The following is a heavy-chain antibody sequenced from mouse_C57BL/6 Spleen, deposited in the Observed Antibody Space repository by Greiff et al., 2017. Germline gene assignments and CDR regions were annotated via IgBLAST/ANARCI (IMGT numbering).Heavy chain of an antibody. CDR1: GYTFTDYY. J-gene: IGHJ2*01. CDR3: ARWDGYYSYFDY. D-gene: IGHD2-3*01. Sequence: VQLQQSGPELVKPGASVKISCKASGYTFTDYYMNWVKQSHGKSLEWIGDINPNNGGTSYNQKFKGKATLTVDKSSSTAYMELRSLTSEDSAVYYCARWDGYYSYFDYWGQGTTLTVSS. CDR2: INPNNGGT. V-gene: IGHV1-26*01.